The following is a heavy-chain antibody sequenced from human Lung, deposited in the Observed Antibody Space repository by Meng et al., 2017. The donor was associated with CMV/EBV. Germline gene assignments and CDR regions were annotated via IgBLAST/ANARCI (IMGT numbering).Heavy chain of an antibody. J-gene: IGHJ6*02. Sequence: SLKISCTASGFTFDDFAMHWVRQSPGEGLEWVSGISGNTGFIGYADSVKGRFTISRDNAKKTLSLQINTLRAEDTALYYCTKGGGERVTFDAKDVWGQGXTVTVSS. CDR1: GFTFDDFA. CDR3: TKGGGERVTFDAKDV. D-gene: IGHD2-21*02. CDR2: ISGNTGFI. V-gene: IGHV3-9*01.